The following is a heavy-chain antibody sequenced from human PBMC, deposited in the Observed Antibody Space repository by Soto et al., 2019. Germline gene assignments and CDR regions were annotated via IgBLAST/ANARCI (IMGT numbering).Heavy chain of an antibody. V-gene: IGHV4-61*01. CDR3: ARDVLRFWEWYSAGMDV. CDR1: GGSVSSGSYY. D-gene: IGHD3-3*01. CDR2: IYYSGST. Sequence: QVQLQESGPGLVKPSETLSLTCTVSGGSVSSGSYYWSWIRQPPGKGLEWIGYIYYSGSTNYNPALKSRVTISGDTTKNQCSLKRSAGTAADTAVYYCARDVLRFWEWYSAGMDVWGQGTTVTVSS. J-gene: IGHJ6*02.